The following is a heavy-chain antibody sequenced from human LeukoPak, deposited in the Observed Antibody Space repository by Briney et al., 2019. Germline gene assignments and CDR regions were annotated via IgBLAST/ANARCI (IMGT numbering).Heavy chain of an antibody. D-gene: IGHD4-17*01. V-gene: IGHV4-30-2*01. CDR1: GGSISSGGYS. CDR2: IYHSGST. CDR3: ASSCGERYYSDY. Sequence: SETLSLTCAVSGGSISSGGYSWSWIRQPPGKGLEWIGYIYHSGSTYYNPSLKSRVTISVDRSKNQFSLKLSSVTAADTAVYYCASSCGERYYSDYWGQGTLVTVSS. J-gene: IGHJ4*02.